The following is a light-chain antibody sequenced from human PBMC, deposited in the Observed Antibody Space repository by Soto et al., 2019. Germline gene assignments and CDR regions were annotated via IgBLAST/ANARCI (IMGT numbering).Light chain of an antibody. CDR2: GAS. CDR3: QQYGTSRT. Sequence: EIVLTQSPGTLSLSPGERATLSCRASQSVASNYLAWYQQKPGQAPRLLIHGASNRATGIPDRFSGSGSGTDFTLSISRLEPEDFEVYYCQQYGTSRTFGQGTKVEIK. CDR1: QSVASNY. J-gene: IGKJ1*01. V-gene: IGKV3-20*01.